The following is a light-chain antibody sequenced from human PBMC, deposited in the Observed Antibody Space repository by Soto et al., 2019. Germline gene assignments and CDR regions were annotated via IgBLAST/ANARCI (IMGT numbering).Light chain of an antibody. J-gene: IGKJ2*02. CDR3: QQSSTNTRT. CDR2: AAS. CDR1: QPISNY. Sequence: DIPMTQSPSSLSASVGDRVTITCRASQPISNYLNWYQHKPGKAPKVLIYAASNLHSGVPSRFSGSGSGTDFTLTISSLQPEDFATYYCQQSSTNTRTFGQGTKVDI. V-gene: IGKV1-39*01.